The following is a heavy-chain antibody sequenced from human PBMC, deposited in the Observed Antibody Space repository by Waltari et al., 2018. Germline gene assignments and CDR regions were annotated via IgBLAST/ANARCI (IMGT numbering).Heavy chain of an antibody. V-gene: IGHV1-69*04. Sequence: QVQLVQSGAEVKKPGSSVKVSCKASGGTFSSYAISWVRQAPGQGLEWMGRINPILGIANYAQKLQGRSTITADKSTSTAYMELSSLRSEDTVVYYCARVLRYFDPSKDAFDIWGQGTMVTVSS. CDR2: INPILGIA. CDR3: ARVLRYFDPSKDAFDI. CDR1: GGTFSSYA. J-gene: IGHJ3*02. D-gene: IGHD3-9*01.